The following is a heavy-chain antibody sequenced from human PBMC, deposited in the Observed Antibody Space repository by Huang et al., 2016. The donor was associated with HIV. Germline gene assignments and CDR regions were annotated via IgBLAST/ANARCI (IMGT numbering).Heavy chain of an antibody. D-gene: IGHD3-10*01. Sequence: QVQLVESVGGVVQPGRSLSLSCVASGFSFSCYAMHWVRQAPGKGLELVAVISYDGSKKDHADSLRGRFTISRDDPKNTLDLQMNNLRVEDTAVYYCAKDRASGRKYGRYYGMDVWGQGTTVRVSS. CDR2: ISYDGSKK. CDR3: AKDRASGRKYGRYYGMDV. J-gene: IGHJ6*02. V-gene: IGHV3-30*18. CDR1: GFSFSCYA.